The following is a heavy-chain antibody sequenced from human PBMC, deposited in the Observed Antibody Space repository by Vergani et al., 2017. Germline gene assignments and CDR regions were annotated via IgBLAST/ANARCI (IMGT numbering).Heavy chain of an antibody. CDR2: LSASDRRT. J-gene: IGHJ6*02. CDR1: GFTFSSYS. D-gene: IGHD3-10*01. CDR3: AKGDSAYTMLRGRPDHYFGIDV. V-gene: IGHV3-23*04. Sequence: EVQLVESGGGLVQPGGSLRLSCAASGFTFSSYSMNWVRQAPGKGLEWVSTLSASDRRTHYADSVKGRFTISRDNSKNTLFLQMNSLRAEDTAVYYCAKGDSAYTMLRGRPDHYFGIDVWGQGTTVIVSS.